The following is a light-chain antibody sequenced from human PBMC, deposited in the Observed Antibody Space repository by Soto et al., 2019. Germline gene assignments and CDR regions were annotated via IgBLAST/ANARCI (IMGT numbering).Light chain of an antibody. Sequence: QSVLTQPASVSGSPGQSITISCTGTSSDVGAYNFVSWYQHHPDKAPKLMISEVSNRPSGVSDRFSGSKSGNTASLTISGLQAEDEADYYCPSLTPTSFGFGTGTKVTVL. CDR2: EVS. V-gene: IGLV2-14*01. CDR1: SSDVGAYNF. CDR3: PSLTPTSFG. J-gene: IGLJ1*01.